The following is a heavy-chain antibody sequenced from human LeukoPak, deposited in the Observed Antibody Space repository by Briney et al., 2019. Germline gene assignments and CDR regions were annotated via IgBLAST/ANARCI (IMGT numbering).Heavy chain of an antibody. V-gene: IGHV1-2*02. CDR1: GYTFTGYY. CDR3: ARADWNDGEIDY. J-gene: IGHJ4*02. D-gene: IGHD1-1*01. Sequence: APVKVSCKASGYTFTGYYMHWVRQAPGQGLEWMGWISPNSGGTNYAQKFQGRVTMTRDTSISTAYMELSRLRSDDTAVYYCARADWNDGEIDYWGQGTLVTVSS. CDR2: ISPNSGGT.